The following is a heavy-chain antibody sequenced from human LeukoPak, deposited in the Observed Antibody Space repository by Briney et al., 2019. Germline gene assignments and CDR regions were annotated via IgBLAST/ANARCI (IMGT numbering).Heavy chain of an antibody. J-gene: IGHJ4*02. V-gene: IGHV3-21*06. D-gene: IGHD3-22*01. CDR1: GFSFSSNA. CDR2: ISSSSSYI. CDR3: ARGYEDSSGYCYYDY. Sequence: PGGSLRLSCAASGFSFSSNAMNWVRQAPGKGLEWVSSISSSSSYIYYADSVKGRFTISRDNAKNSLYLQMNSLRAEDTAVYYCARGYEDSSGYCYYDYWGQGTLVTVSS.